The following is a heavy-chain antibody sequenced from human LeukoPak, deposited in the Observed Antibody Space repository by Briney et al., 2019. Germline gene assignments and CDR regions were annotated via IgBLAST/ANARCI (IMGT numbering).Heavy chain of an antibody. CDR1: GDSITSHSW. CDR3: ASHVTVLGTRGFDF. Sequence: TPSGTLSLTCAVSGDSITSHSWWRWVRQPPRKGLEWIGEVHHGGASNYDPSLESRVTISVDKSKNRLPLNLRSVTAADTATYYCASHVTVLGTRGFDFWGRGTLVTVS. V-gene: IGHV4-4*02. D-gene: IGHD6-19*01. CDR2: VHHGGAS. J-gene: IGHJ4*02.